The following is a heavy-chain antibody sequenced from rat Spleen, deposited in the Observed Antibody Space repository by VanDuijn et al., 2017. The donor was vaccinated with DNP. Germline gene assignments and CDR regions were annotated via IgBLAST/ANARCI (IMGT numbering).Heavy chain of an antibody. V-gene: IGHV3-1*01. CDR2: ISSSRSA. D-gene: IGHD3-8*01. CDR3: ASPRSLIY. CDR1: GYSITGNY. J-gene: IGHJ3*01. Sequence: EVQLQESGPGLVKPSQSLSLTCSVTGYSITGNYWGWIRKFPGKKMEWIVPISSSRSATYNPSLKSRFSITRDTSNNQIFLHLNSVTTEHTGTYYCASPRSLIYWCQGSLVTVSS.